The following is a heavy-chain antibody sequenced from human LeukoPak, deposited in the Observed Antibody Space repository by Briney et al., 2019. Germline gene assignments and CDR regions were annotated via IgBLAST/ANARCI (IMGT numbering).Heavy chain of an antibody. Sequence: PGGSLRLSCAASGFTLSSYGMHWVRQAPGKGLEWVAVIRYDGSNKYYADSVKGRFTISRDNSKNTLYLQMNALRAGDTAVYFCARATSSYYYLVYWGEGTLLSVPS. V-gene: IGHV3-33*01. CDR1: GFTLSSYG. J-gene: IGHJ4*02. CDR3: ARATSSYYYLVY. CDR2: IRYDGSNK. D-gene: IGHD1-26*01.